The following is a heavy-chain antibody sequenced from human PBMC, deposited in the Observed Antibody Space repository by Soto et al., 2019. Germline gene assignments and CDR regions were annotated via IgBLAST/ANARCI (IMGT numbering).Heavy chain of an antibody. J-gene: IGHJ6*02. CDR2: IIPIFGTA. CDR3: AARLALKYYYYYGMDV. D-gene: IGHD3-16*01. V-gene: IGHV1-69*13. CDR1: GGTFSSYA. Sequence: SVKVSCKASGGTFSSYAISWVRQAPGQGLEWMGGIIPIFGTANYAQKFQGRVTITADESTSTAYMELSSLRSEDTAVYYCAARLALKYYYYYGMDVWGQGTTVTVSS.